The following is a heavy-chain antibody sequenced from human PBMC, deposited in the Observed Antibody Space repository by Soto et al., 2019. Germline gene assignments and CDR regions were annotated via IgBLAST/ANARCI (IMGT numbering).Heavy chain of an antibody. CDR1: GASISSGGFP. Sequence: SETLSLTCTVSGASISSGGFPWSWIRQSPRKGLEWIGYISHLENTYFHPSFKSRLTMSIDRSRNQFSLNLSYVTAADRAVYYCFRGGGYDPFDYWGQGVLVTVSS. CDR3: FRGGGYDPFDY. J-gene: IGHJ4*02. CDR2: ISHLENT. D-gene: IGHD5-12*01. V-gene: IGHV4-30-2*06.